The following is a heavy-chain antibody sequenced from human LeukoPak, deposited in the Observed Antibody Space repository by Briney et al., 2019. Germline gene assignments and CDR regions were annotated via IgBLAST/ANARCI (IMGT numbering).Heavy chain of an antibody. D-gene: IGHD3-22*01. CDR3: ARDSYDSSGYYSGFDY. J-gene: IGHJ4*02. CDR1: GFTFSDYY. Sequence: PGGSLRLSCAASGFTFSDYYMSWIRQAPGKGLEWVSYHSSNSSYTNYADSVKGRFTISRDNAKNSLYLQMNSLRAEDTAVYYCARDSYDSSGYYSGFDYWGQGTLVTVSS. V-gene: IGHV3-11*06. CDR2: HSSNSSYT.